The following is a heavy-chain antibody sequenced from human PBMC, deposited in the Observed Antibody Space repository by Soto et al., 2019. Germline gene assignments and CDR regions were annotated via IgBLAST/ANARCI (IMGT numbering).Heavy chain of an antibody. V-gene: IGHV3-9*01. CDR1: GFTFDDYA. J-gene: IGHJ6*02. D-gene: IGHD6-13*01. CDR2: ISWNSGSI. CDR3: AKSPYASSSWYWIGMDV. Sequence: EVQLVESGGGLVQPGRSLRLSCAASGFTFDDYAMHWVRQAPGKGLEWVSGISWNSGSIGYADSVKGRFTISRDNAKNSLYLQMNSLRAEDTALYYCAKSPYASSSWYWIGMDVWGQGTTVTVSS.